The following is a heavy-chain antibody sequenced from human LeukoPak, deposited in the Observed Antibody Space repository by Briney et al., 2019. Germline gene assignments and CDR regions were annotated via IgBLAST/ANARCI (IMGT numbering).Heavy chain of an antibody. Sequence: GGSLRLSCAASGCTFSSYSMNWVRQAPGKGLEWVSYISSSSSTTYYADSVKGRFTISRDNAKNSVFLQMNILRDEDTAVYYCARDYGDYGEYFDYWGQGTLVTVSS. CDR3: ARDYGDYGEYFDY. CDR1: GCTFSSYS. D-gene: IGHD4-17*01. CDR2: ISSSSSTT. J-gene: IGHJ4*02. V-gene: IGHV3-48*02.